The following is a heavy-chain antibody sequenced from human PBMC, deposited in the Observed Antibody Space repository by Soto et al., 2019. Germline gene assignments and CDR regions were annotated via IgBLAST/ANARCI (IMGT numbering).Heavy chain of an antibody. D-gene: IGHD6-13*01. CDR3: ARAPIAAAGRIDY. Sequence: SETLSLACAVSGYSICSGYYWGSIRQPPGKGLEWIGSIYHSGSTYYNPSLKSRVTISVDTSKNQFSLKLSSVTAADTAVYYCARAPIAAAGRIDYWGQGTLVTVSS. CDR2: IYHSGST. V-gene: IGHV4-38-2*01. J-gene: IGHJ4*02. CDR1: GYSICSGYY.